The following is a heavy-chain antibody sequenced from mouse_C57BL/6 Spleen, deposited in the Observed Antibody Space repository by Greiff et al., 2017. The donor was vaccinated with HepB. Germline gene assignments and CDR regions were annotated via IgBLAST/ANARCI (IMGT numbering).Heavy chain of an antibody. J-gene: IGHJ1*03. CDR3: ARNWEGYFDV. D-gene: IGHD4-1*01. Sequence: VQLQHPGAELVKPGASVKLSCKASGYTFTSYWMHWVKQRPGQGLEWIGMIHPNSGSTNYNEKFKSKATLTVDKSSSTAYMQLSSLTSEDSAVYYCARNWEGYFDVWGTGTTVTVSS. V-gene: IGHV1-64*01. CDR2: IHPNSGST. CDR1: GYTFTSYW.